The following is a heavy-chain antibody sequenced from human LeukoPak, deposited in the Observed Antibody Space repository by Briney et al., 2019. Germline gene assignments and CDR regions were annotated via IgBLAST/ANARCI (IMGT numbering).Heavy chain of an antibody. D-gene: IGHD2-2*01. CDR3: STYYLASCWS. Sequence: PGGSPRLSCAASGFTFNNVWMVWVRQAPAKGLEWVGRIQSKTDGGTVDYAAPVKGRFTISRDDSKNTLYLQMNSLKTEDTAVYYCSTYYLASCWSWGQGTLVTVSS. CDR1: GFTFNNVW. CDR2: IQSKTDGGTV. V-gene: IGHV3-15*01. J-gene: IGHJ4*02.